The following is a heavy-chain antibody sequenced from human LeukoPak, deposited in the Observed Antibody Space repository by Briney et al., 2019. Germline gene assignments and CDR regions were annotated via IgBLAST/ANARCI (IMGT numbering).Heavy chain of an antibody. V-gene: IGHV4-59*01. Sequence: SETLSLTCTGSGGSIISYYWSWIRQPPGKGLEWIGYIYYSGSTNYNPSLNSRVTISVDTSKNQFSLKLSSVTAADTAVYYCARDSGGNSGVHYWGQGTLVPVSS. D-gene: IGHD4-23*01. CDR2: IYYSGST. J-gene: IGHJ4*02. CDR1: GGSIISYY. CDR3: ARDSGGNSGVHY.